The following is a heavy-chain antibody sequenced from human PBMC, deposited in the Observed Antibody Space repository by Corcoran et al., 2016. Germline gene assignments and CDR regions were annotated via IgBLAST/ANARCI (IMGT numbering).Heavy chain of an antibody. J-gene: IGHJ6*02. Sequence: QVQLQESGPGLVKPSETLSLTCTVSGGSISSYYWSWIRQPPGKGLEWIGYIYYSGSTNYNPSLKSRVTISVDTSKNQFSLKLSSVTAADTAVYYCARDRGGGNSNYYYGMDVWGQGTTVTVSS. CDR2: IYYSGST. CDR3: ARDRGGGNSNYYYGMDV. V-gene: IGHV4-59*01. D-gene: IGHD2-21*01. CDR1: GGSISSYY.